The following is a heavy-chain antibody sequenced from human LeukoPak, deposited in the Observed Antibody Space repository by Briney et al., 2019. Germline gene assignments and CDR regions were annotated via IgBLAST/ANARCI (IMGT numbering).Heavy chain of an antibody. CDR2: IRQDESER. Sequence: GGSLRLSCEGSGFSFSSYWMTWVRQLPGKGPEWVANIRQDESERYFADSVKGRFTISRDNAKNSLYLQMNSLRAEDTAVYYCARIGGTYYYYYMDVWGKGTTVTISS. J-gene: IGHJ6*03. CDR3: ARIGGTYYYYYMDV. CDR1: GFSFSSYW. D-gene: IGHD3-3*01. V-gene: IGHV3-7*01.